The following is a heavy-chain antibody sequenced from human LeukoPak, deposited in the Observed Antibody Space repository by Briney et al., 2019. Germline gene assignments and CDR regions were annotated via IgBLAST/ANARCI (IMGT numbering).Heavy chain of an antibody. CDR3: AREGFRGYSYGIDY. CDR2: IIPIFGTA. V-gene: IGHV1-69*13. J-gene: IGHJ4*02. CDR1: GGTFISYA. Sequence: SVKVSCKASGGTFISYAISWVRQAPGQGLEWMGGIIPIFGTANYAQKFQGRVTITADESTSTAYMELSSLRSEDTAVYYCAREGFRGYSYGIDYWGQGTLVTVSS. D-gene: IGHD5-18*01.